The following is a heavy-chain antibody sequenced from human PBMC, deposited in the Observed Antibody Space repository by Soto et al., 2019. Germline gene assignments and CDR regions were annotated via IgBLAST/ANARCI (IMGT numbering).Heavy chain of an antibody. D-gene: IGHD2-15*01. CDR2: ISYDGSNK. Sequence: GGSLRLSCAASGFTFSSYAMHWDRQAPGKWLEWVAVISYDGSNKYYADSVKGRFTIPRDNSKNTLYLQMNSLRAEDTAVYYCARARIVVVVAATVDYWGQGXLVTVYS. CDR1: GFTFSSYA. V-gene: IGHV3-30-3*01. CDR3: ARARIVVVVAATVDY. J-gene: IGHJ4*02.